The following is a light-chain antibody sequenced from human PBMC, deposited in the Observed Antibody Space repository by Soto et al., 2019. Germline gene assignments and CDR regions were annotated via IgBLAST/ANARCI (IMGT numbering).Light chain of an antibody. V-gene: IGKV3D-15*01. CDR1: QSVSRK. Sequence: EIVMTQSPATLSVSPGERATLSCRASQSVSRKLAWYQQTRGQAPRLLIYGASTRATGVPARFSGTGSGTDFTLTTSGLQAEDFAVYFCQQYIRRPLSFGQGTRLEIK. CDR2: GAS. CDR3: QQYIRRPLS. J-gene: IGKJ5*01.